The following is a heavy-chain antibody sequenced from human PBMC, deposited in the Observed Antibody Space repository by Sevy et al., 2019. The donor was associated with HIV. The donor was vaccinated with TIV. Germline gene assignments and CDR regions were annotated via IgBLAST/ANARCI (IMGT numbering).Heavy chain of an antibody. CDR2: IYSTGST. Sequence: SETLSLTCTVSGGSISRSSYYWGWIRQPPGKGLEWIGSIYSTGSTSYNPSLKSRVTLSADTSKNQFSLKLDSVSAADTAVYYCVTPRGSDWYEGAGGYFDLWGPGALVTVSS. V-gene: IGHV4-39*01. D-gene: IGHD6-19*01. CDR1: GGSISRSSYY. CDR3: VTPRGSDWYEGAGGYFDL. J-gene: IGHJ2*01.